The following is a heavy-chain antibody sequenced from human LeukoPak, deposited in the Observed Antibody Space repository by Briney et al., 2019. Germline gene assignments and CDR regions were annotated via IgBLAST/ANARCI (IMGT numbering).Heavy chain of an antibody. CDR3: ARCRGSNPRYYMDV. D-gene: IGHD1-26*01. Sequence: GGSLRLSRAASGFTFSYYSMNWVRQAPGKGLEWVSYISSSTSTLYYADSVKGRVTISRDNAKNSLYLQMNSLRDEDTAVYYCARCRGSNPRYYMDVWGKGTTVTVSS. CDR2: ISSSTSTL. J-gene: IGHJ6*03. CDR1: GFTFSYYS. V-gene: IGHV3-48*02.